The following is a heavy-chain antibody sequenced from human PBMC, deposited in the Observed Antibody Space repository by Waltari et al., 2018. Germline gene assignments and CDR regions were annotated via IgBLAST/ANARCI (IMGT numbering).Heavy chain of an antibody. CDR2: IWYDGSNK. D-gene: IGHD3-9*01. Sequence: VQLVDSGGDVAHPGRSLRLSCSASGFPFSGYGMHWVRQSPAKGLEWVAVIWYDGSNKYYADSVKGRFTISRDNSKNTLYMQMNSLRAEDTAVYYCARGTPYYDILTGYQYWGQGTLVTVSS. CDR3: ARGTPYYDILTGYQY. CDR1: GFPFSGYG. J-gene: IGHJ4*02. V-gene: IGHV3-33*08.